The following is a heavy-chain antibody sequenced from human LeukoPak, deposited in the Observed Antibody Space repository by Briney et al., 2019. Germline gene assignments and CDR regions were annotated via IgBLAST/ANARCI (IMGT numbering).Heavy chain of an antibody. CDR2: ICYTGDT. V-gene: IGHV4-30-4*08. CDR3: AGERGEEYSSGWYKTNFFYN. CDR1: GGSISISDYC. D-gene: IGHD6-19*01. Sequence: SETLSLTCTVSGGSISISDYCWSWIRQPPGKGLEWLGYICYTGDTYYNPSLRSRVSISVDPSKNQISLQLTSVTGADTAVYYCAGERGEEYSSGWYKTNFFYNWGQGIRVTVSS. J-gene: IGHJ4*02.